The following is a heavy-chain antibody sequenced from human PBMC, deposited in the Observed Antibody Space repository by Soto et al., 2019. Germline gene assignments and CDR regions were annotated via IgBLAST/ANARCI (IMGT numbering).Heavy chain of an antibody. CDR1: GFTFNNYN. D-gene: IGHD6-6*01. V-gene: IGHV3-21*01. CDR3: ARPMAYRSSGRYYYYYYGMDV. J-gene: IGHJ6*02. CDR2: ISSSSSYI. Sequence: PGGSLRLSCVASGFTFNNYNMNWVRQAPGKGLEWVSSISSSSSYIFYADSVKGRFTISRDNAKNSLYLQMNSLRAEDTAVYYCARPMAYRSSGRYYYYYYGMDVWGQGTTVTVSS.